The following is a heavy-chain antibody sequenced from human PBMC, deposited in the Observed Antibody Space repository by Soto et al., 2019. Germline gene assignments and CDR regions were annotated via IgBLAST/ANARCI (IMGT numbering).Heavy chain of an antibody. Sequence: DVQLVASGGGLVQPGGSLRLSCAAFGFRFSSYWMRWVRQAPGKGPEWVANIKQDGSERYYVDSVKGRFTISRDNAKNSLYLQMNSLRADDTAVYYCANELGRYYESSGFPRIDDWGQGTLVTVSS. CDR1: GFRFSSYW. V-gene: IGHV3-7*03. CDR3: ANELGRYYESSGFPRIDD. CDR2: IKQDGSER. J-gene: IGHJ4*02. D-gene: IGHD3-22*01.